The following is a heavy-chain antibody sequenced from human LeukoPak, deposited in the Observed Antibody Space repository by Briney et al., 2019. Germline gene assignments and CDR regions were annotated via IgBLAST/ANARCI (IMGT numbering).Heavy chain of an antibody. CDR2: ITDSGGST. CDR3: TKGRIVGATSPYDY. Sequence: GGSLRLSCAASGFTFRDYAMTWVRQAPGEGLEWVSAITDSGGSTYYADSVKGRFTISRDNSRNTLFLQMNSLRAEDTAVYYCTKGRIVGATSPYDYWGQGTLVTVSS. D-gene: IGHD1-26*01. CDR1: GFTFRDYA. J-gene: IGHJ4*02. V-gene: IGHV3-23*01.